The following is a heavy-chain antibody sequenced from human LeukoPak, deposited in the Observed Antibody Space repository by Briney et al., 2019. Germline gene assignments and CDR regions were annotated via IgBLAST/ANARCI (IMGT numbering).Heavy chain of an antibody. CDR3: ARDPRRGDDFWSGYYDY. Sequence: GGSLRLSCAASGFTFSSYAMHWVRQAPGKGLEWVAVISYDGSNKYYADSVKGRFTISRDNSKNTLCLQMNSLRAEDTAVYYCARDPRRGDDFWSGYYDYWGQGTLVTVSS. CDR2: ISYDGSNK. V-gene: IGHV3-30*04. CDR1: GFTFSSYA. D-gene: IGHD3-3*01. J-gene: IGHJ4*02.